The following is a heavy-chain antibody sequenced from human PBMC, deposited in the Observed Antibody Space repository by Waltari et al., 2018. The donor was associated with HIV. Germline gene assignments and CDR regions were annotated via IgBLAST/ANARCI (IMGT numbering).Heavy chain of an antibody. CDR3: AKGMGGYARGLDY. V-gene: IGHV3-23*01. J-gene: IGHJ4*02. CDR2: ISRIGSST. Sequence: EVQLLEAGGGLVQPGGSLRLSCAASGFSFSNYAMTWVRQAPGKGLEWVSAISRIGSSTNYADSVKGRFTISRDNSKNTLYVQMNSLRAEDTAVYYCAKGMGGYARGLDYWGQGTLVTVSS. D-gene: IGHD5-12*01. CDR1: GFSFSNYA.